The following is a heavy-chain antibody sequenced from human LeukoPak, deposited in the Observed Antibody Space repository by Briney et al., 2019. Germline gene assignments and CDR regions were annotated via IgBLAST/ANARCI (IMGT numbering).Heavy chain of an antibody. CDR1: GFVFSSYG. V-gene: IGHV3-30*02. CDR2: IRYDGSKE. J-gene: IGHJ5*02. CDR3: AKAWQWLA. Sequence: GGSLRLSCAASGFVFSSYGLHWVRQVPGTGLLQWVTFIRYDGSKEYYADSVKGRFTISRDDSKNTVYLQMNSLRAEDTAVYYCAKAWQWLAWGQGTPVTVSS. D-gene: IGHD6-19*01.